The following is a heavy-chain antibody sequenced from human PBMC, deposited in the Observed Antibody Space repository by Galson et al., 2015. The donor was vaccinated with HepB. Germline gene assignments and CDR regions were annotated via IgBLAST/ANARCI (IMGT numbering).Heavy chain of an antibody. J-gene: IGHJ4*02. CDR3: AKDSSGWSSPGEYYFDY. CDR2: ISGSGGST. D-gene: IGHD6-19*01. Sequence: SLRLSCAASGFTFSSYAMSWVRQAPGKGLEWVSAISGSGGSTYYADSVKGRFTISRDNSKNTLYLQMNSLRAEDTAVYYCAKDSSGWSSPGEYYFDYWGQGTLVTVSS. CDR1: GFTFSSYA. V-gene: IGHV3-23*01.